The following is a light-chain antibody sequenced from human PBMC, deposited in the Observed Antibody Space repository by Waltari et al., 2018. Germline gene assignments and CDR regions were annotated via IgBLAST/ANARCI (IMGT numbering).Light chain of an antibody. CDR1: SSTIGAGYD. CDR2: TNN. CDR3: QSYDNSLSGVV. Sequence: QSVLTQPPSVSGAPGPRVTISCTGNSSTIGAGYDEHWYQQLPETSPHLLIYTNNHRPSGVPDRFSGSKSGTSASLAITGLQAEDEAHYHCQSYDNSLSGVVFGGGTKLTVL. J-gene: IGLJ2*01. V-gene: IGLV1-40*01.